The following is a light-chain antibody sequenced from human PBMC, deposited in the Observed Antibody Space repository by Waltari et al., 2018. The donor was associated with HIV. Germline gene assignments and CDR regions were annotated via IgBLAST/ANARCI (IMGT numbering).Light chain of an antibody. CDR2: EVS. V-gene: IGLV2-14*01. CDR3: SAYTSNNTVGV. CDR1: SSDVGGYNY. J-gene: IGLJ3*02. Sequence: QSALTQPASVSGSPGQSITISCTGTSSDVGGYNYVSWYQQHPGKAPKLMIYEVSDRPSGVSNRFSGSKSGNTATLTISGLQAEDEADYYCSAYTSNNTVGVFGGGTKVTVL.